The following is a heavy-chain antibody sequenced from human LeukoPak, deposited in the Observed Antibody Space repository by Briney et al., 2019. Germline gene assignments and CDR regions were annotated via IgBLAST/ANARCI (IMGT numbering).Heavy chain of an antibody. Sequence: ASVKVSCKTSGYSFITYGISWVRQAPGQGLEWMGWITAYNGNTKSAQKLQDRVTMTIDTSTSTAYMELRGLRSDDTAVYYCARVNYDILTGYYIPHAFDIWGQGTMVTVSS. J-gene: IGHJ3*02. V-gene: IGHV1-18*01. CDR1: GYSFITYG. CDR2: ITAYNGNT. D-gene: IGHD3-9*01. CDR3: ARVNYDILTGYYIPHAFDI.